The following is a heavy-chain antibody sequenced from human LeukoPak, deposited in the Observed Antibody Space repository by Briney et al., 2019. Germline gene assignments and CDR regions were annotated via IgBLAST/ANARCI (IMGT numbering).Heavy chain of an antibody. J-gene: IGHJ6*02. Sequence: GGSLRLSCAASGFTFSSYAMHWVRQAPGKGLEWVAVISYDGSNKYYADSVKGRFTISRDNSKNTLYLQMNSLRAEDTAVYYCARDGNALRDSSGYHFVHYYYGMDVWGQGTTVTVSS. CDR1: GFTFSSYA. CDR2: ISYDGSNK. D-gene: IGHD3-22*01. V-gene: IGHV3-30-3*01. CDR3: ARDGNALRDSSGYHFVHYYYGMDV.